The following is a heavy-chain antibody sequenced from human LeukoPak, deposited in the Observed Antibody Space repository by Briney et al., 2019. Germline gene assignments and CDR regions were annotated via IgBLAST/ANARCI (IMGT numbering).Heavy chain of an antibody. CDR2: ISWKNGSI. D-gene: IGHD5-18*01. Sequence: GGSLRLSCAASGFNFDDYAMHWVRQVPGKGLEWVSSISWKNGSIGYADSVTGRSTISRDNAKNSLYLQMNSLRTEDTALYYCTKDLRSFVDTTVVTAFDIWGQGTLVTVSS. V-gene: IGHV3-9*01. CDR1: GFNFDDYA. J-gene: IGHJ3*02. CDR3: TKDLRSFVDTTVVTAFDI.